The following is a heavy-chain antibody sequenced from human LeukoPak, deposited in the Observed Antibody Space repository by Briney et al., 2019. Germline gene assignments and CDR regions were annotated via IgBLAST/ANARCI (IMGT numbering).Heavy chain of an antibody. CDR3: ARDTYGSGSYPYYFDS. D-gene: IGHD3-10*01. CDR1: GGSISSSSYY. CDR2: MYYIGST. J-gene: IGHJ4*02. Sequence: WETLSLTCSVSGGSISSSSYYWGWIRQPPGRGREWIGMMYYIGSTYYNPSLNSRVTISVDTSENQFSLKLSSMTAPDTAVYYCARDTYGSGSYPYYFDSRGPGTPVTVSS. V-gene: IGHV4-39*07.